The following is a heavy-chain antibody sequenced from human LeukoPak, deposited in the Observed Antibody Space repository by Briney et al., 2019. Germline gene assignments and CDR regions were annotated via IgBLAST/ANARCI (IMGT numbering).Heavy chain of an antibody. V-gene: IGHV3-30*02. J-gene: IGHJ6*03. Sequence: PGGSLRLSCAASGFTFSSYGMHWVRQAPGKGLGWVVFIRYDGNNKYYADSVKGRFTISRDNAKNTLYLQMNSLRAEDTAVYYCARVEQWLGNYYMDVWGKGTTVTVSS. CDR1: GFTFSSYG. D-gene: IGHD6-19*01. CDR3: ARVEQWLGNYYMDV. CDR2: IRYDGNNK.